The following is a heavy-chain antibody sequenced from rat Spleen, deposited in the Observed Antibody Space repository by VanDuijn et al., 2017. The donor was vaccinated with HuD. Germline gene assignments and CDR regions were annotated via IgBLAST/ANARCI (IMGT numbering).Heavy chain of an antibody. Sequence: EVQLVESGGGLVQPGRSLKLSCAASGFTFSNYGMAWVRQAPTKGLEWVATIGYDDSSTYYRDSVKGQFTISRDNAKSTLYLQVDSLRSEDTTTYYCARQATTVPSYFDYWGQGVMVTVSS. D-gene: IGHD1-1*01. V-gene: IGHV5-29*01. CDR1: GFTFSNYG. J-gene: IGHJ2*01. CDR2: IGYDDSST. CDR3: ARQATTVPSYFDY.